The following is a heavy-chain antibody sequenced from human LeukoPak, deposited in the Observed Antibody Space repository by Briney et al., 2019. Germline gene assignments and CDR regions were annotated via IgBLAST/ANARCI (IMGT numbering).Heavy chain of an antibody. Sequence: EPFRLCCGASGFACRNAWVGGVRQAKGKGLEWVGRIKSKTDGGTTDYAAPVKGRFTISRDDSKNTLYLQMNSLKTEDTAVYYCTTAGLLLWFGELLWGGFDYWGQGTLVTVSS. CDR2: IKSKTDGGTT. J-gene: IGHJ4*02. CDR1: GFACRNAW. D-gene: IGHD3-10*01. V-gene: IGHV3-15*01. CDR3: TTAGLLLWFGELLWGGFDY.